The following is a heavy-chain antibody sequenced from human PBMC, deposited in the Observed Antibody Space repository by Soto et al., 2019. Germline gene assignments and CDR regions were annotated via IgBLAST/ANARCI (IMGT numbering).Heavy chain of an antibody. CDR1: VFTFSSYA. CDR3: AKGHRAYCGGDCYSY. J-gene: IGHJ4*02. CDR2: ISGSGGST. D-gene: IGHD2-21*02. Sequence: PGGSLRLSCAASVFTFSSYAMSWVRQAPGNGLVLVSAISGSGGSTYYADSVKGRFTISRDNSKNTLYLQMNSLRAEDTAVYYCAKGHRAYCGGDCYSYWGQGTLVTVSS. V-gene: IGHV3-23*01.